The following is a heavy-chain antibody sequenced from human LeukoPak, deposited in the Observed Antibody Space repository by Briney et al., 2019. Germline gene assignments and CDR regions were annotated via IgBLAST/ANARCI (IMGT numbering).Heavy chain of an antibody. CDR1: GFTVSSKY. CDR2: IYSSGST. Sequence: GGSLRLACAASGFTVSSKYMSWVRQAPGKGLEWISIIYSSGSTFYADSVKGGFTISRDKSKNTLYLQMNSPRAEDTAVYYCASSLASARAAGYYFDYWGQGTLVTVSS. D-gene: IGHD6-6*01. CDR3: ASSLASARAAGYYFDY. V-gene: IGHV3-66*01. J-gene: IGHJ4*02.